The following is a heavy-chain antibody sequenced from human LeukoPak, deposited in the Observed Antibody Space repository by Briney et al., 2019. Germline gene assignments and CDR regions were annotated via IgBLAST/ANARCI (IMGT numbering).Heavy chain of an antibody. CDR3: ARDQYSSGWYFDY. CDR2: NYTSGST. V-gene: IGHV4-4*07. J-gene: IGHJ4*02. CDR1: GGSISSYY. Sequence: SETLTLTCTVSGGSISSYYWSWIRQPAGKGLEWIGRNYTSGSTNYNPSLKSRVTMSVDTSKNQFSLKLSSVTAADTAVYYCARDQYSSGWYFDYWSQGTLVTVSS. D-gene: IGHD6-19*01.